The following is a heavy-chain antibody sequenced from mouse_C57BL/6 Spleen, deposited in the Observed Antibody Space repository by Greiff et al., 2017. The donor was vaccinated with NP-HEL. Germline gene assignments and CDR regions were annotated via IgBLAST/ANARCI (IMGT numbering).Heavy chain of an antibody. J-gene: IGHJ4*01. D-gene: IGHD1-1*02. CDR1: GYTFTSYG. CDR2: IYPRSGNT. V-gene: IGHV1-81*01. Sequence: QVQLKQSGAELARPGASVKLSCKASGYTFTSYGISWVKQRTGQGLEWIGEIYPRSGNTYYNEKFKGKATLTADKSSSTAYMELRSLTSEDSSVYFCARGHYGKGPMGYWGHGTSVTVSS. CDR3: ARGHYGKGPMGY.